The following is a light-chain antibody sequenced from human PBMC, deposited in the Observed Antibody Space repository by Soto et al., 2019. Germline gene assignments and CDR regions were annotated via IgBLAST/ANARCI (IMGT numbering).Light chain of an antibody. J-gene: IGKJ5*01. Sequence: EIVLTQSPGTLSLSPGERATLSCRASHSVSSSYLAWYQQKPGQAPRLLIYGASSRATGIPDRFSGSGFGTDFTLTISRLEPDDFAVYYCQQYGSSPPITFGQGTRLEIK. CDR2: GAS. CDR3: QQYGSSPPIT. V-gene: IGKV3-20*01. CDR1: HSVSSSY.